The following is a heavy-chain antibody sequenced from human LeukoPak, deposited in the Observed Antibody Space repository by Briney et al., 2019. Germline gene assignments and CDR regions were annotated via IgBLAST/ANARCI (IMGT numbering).Heavy chain of an antibody. CDR1: GGSFSNYY. D-gene: IGHD3-22*01. J-gene: IGHJ4*02. CDR3: ARHEVYYYDTSGYPVYDY. Sequence: TPSETLSLTCAVYGGSFSNYYWSWIRQPPGKGLEWIGEINHSGSTNYNPSLKSRVTISVDTSKNQFSLKLRSVTAADTAVYYCARHEVYYYDTSGYPVYDYWGQGILVTVSS. CDR2: INHSGST. V-gene: IGHV4-34*01.